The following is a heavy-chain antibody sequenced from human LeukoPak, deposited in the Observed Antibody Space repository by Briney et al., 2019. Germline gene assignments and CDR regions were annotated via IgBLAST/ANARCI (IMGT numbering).Heavy chain of an antibody. CDR1: GGSFSGYY. CDR2: INHSGST. Sequence: KPSETLSLTCAVYGGSFSGYYWSWIRQPPGKGLEWIGEINHSGSTNYNPSLKSRVTISVDTSKNQFSLKLSSVTAADTAVYYCARDDLGYCSSTSCYMSGYYGMDVWGQGTTVTVSS. J-gene: IGHJ6*02. V-gene: IGHV4-34*01. CDR3: ARDDLGYCSSTSCYMSGYYGMDV. D-gene: IGHD2-2*02.